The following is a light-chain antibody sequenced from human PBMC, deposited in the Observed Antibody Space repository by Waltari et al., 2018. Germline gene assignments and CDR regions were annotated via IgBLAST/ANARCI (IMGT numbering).Light chain of an antibody. CDR1: SSDVGRSYY. V-gene: IGLV2-14*01. CDR2: DVT. J-gene: IGLJ3*02. Sequence: QSALTQPASVSGSPGQSITISCTGRSSDVGRSYYVSWYQQFPDIAPKLIIYDVTNRPSGVSNRFSGSKSANTASLTISGLQPEDEAEYYCASYSPGSTLVFGGGTKLTVL. CDR3: ASYSPGSTLV.